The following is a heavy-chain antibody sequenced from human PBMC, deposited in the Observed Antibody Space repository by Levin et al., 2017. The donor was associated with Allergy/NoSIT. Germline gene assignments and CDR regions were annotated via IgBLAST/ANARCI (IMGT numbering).Heavy chain of an antibody. D-gene: IGHD3-10*01. CDR3: ARDYDGSGRSYVAFDI. J-gene: IGHJ3*02. CDR1: DFSVSNFY. Sequence: GGSLRLSCAASDFSVSNFYINWVRQAPGKGLEWVSFIRGDGSTVYADSAKGRFIISRDNAKNTVYLQMNSLRAEDTAIYYCARDYDGSGRSYVAFDIWGQGTKVTVSS. CDR2: IRGDGST. V-gene: IGHV3-53*01.